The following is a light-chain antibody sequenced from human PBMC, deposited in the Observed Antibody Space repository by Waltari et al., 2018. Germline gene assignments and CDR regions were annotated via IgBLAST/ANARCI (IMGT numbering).Light chain of an antibody. J-gene: IGKJ5*01. Sequence: DIVMTQSPDSLAVSLGERATINCKSSQSLFYNPLNKTYLALYQQKPGQSPKLLIYWASTRESGVPDRFGGSGSGTDFTLTISSLQAEDVAIYYCQQYYSTPPITFGQGTRLEIK. V-gene: IGKV4-1*01. CDR2: WAS. CDR1: QSLFYNPLNKTY. CDR3: QQYYSTPPIT.